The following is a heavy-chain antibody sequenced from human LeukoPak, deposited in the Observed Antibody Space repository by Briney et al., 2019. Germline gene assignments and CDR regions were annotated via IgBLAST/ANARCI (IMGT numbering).Heavy chain of an antibody. CDR3: ARRGYCSSTSCYEYWFDP. CDR1: GGSISGSSYY. J-gene: IGHJ5*02. Sequence: PSETLSPTCTVSGGSISGSSYYRGWIRQPPGKGLDWIGCIYFSGSTYYNPSLQSRVTISVDTSKNQFSLKLSSVTATDTAVYYCARRGYCSSTSCYEYWFDPWGQGTLVTVSS. D-gene: IGHD2-2*01. CDR2: IYFSGST. V-gene: IGHV4-39*01.